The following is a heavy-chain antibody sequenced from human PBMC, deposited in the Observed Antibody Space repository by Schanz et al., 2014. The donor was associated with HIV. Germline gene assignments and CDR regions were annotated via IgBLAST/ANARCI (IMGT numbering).Heavy chain of an antibody. CDR3: ARSNYDILRERAYYYYYGLDV. CDR2: INTSTGNV. V-gene: IGHV1-18*01. J-gene: IGHJ6*02. CDR1: GYTFTNYG. Sequence: QVQLVQSGAEVKKPGASVKVSCKASGYTFTNYGINWVRQAPGQGLEWMGWINTSTGNVDYSQNFQARVTLTTDTSTRTVYMELRSLTSDDTAVYFCARSNYDILRERAYYYYYGLDVWGQGTTVTVSS. D-gene: IGHD3-9*01.